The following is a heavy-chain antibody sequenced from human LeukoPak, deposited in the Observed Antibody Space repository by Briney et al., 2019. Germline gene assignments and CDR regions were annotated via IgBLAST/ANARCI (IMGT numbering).Heavy chain of an antibody. CDR3: AVDGLYAFLG. Sequence: PGGSLRHSRSASGLPLHNIWMHWIRQAPGEGLVWVSRIINDGITTTYADSVKGRFTISRENANKTLYLQMNSLRADDTAVYYCAVDGLYAFLGSGQGTMVTVSS. CDR2: IINDGITT. D-gene: IGHD3-16*01. CDR1: GLPLHNIW. V-gene: IGHV3-74*01. J-gene: IGHJ3*01.